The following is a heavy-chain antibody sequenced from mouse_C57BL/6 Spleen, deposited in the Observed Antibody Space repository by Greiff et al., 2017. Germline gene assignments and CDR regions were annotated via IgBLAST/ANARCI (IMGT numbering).Heavy chain of an antibody. CDR3: TPLYSAWFAY. CDR2: IRLKSDNYAT. CDR1: GFTFSNYW. D-gene: IGHD2-1*01. V-gene: IGHV6-3*01. J-gene: IGHJ3*01. Sequence: EVKLVESGGGLVQPGGSMKLSCVASGFTFSNYWMNWVRQSPEKGLEWVAQIRLKSDNYATHYAESVKGRFTISRDDSKSSVYLQMNNLRAEETGIYYCTPLYSAWFAYWGQGTLVTVSA.